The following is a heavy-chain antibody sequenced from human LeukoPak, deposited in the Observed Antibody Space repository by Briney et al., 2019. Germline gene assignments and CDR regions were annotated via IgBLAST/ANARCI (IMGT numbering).Heavy chain of an antibody. CDR3: ARAGGYYGSGCFLDY. CDR2: IYHSGST. D-gene: IGHD3-10*01. J-gene: IGHJ4*02. V-gene: IGHV4-38-2*02. Sequence: SETLSLTCTVSRYDINSVYYWGWIRQPPGKGLEWIGSIYHSGSTYYNASLKSRVTISMDTSRNRFSLNLNSVTAADTAVYYCARAGGYYGSGCFLDYWGQGLLVTVSS. CDR1: RYDINSVYY.